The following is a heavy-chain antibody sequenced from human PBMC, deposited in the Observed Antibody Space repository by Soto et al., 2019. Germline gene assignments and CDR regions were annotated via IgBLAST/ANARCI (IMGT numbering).Heavy chain of an antibody. CDR1: GFTFSTYS. J-gene: IGHJ6*03. V-gene: IGHV3-48*01. Sequence: EVQLVESGGDLVQPGGSLRLSCAASGFTFSTYSMNWVSLAPGKGLEWISYISSGSTTIYYADSVRGRFTISRDNAKNSLYLQMTSLRAEDTAVYYCAREPYCSGGSCYSFSREYYYYMDVWGKGTTVTVSS. D-gene: IGHD2-15*01. CDR3: AREPYCSGGSCYSFSREYYYYMDV. CDR2: ISSGSTTI.